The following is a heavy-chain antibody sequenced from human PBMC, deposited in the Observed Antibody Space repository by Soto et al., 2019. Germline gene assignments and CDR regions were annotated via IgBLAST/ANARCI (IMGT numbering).Heavy chain of an antibody. CDR2: IYYSGST. CDR1: GGSISSGDYY. D-gene: IGHD3-3*01. J-gene: IGHJ5*02. CDR3: ARWWSGSRQGFDP. Sequence: QVQLQESGPGLVKPSQTLSLTCTFSGGSISSGDYYWSWIRQHPGKGLEWLGYIYYSGSTYYNPSLKSRVTISVDTSKNQFSLMLNSVTAADTAVYYCARWWSGSRQGFDPWGQGTLVTVSS. V-gene: IGHV4-31*03.